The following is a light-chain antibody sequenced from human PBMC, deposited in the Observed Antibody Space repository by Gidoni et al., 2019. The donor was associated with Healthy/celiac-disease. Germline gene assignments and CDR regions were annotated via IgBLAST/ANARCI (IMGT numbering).Light chain of an antibody. J-gene: IGKJ1*01. CDR3: QQYNSYSPWT. CDR1: PSISSW. Sequence: DIQMTQSPSTLSASVGDRATITCRASPSISSWLACYQQKPGKAPKLLICKASSLESGVPSRFSGSGSGTECTLTISSLQPDDFATFYCQQYNSYSPWTFGQGTKVEIK. CDR2: KAS. V-gene: IGKV1-5*03.